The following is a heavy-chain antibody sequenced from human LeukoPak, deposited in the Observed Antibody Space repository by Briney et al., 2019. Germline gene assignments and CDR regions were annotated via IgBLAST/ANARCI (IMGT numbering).Heavy chain of an antibody. D-gene: IGHD3-22*01. V-gene: IGHV4-34*01. CDR2: INHSGST. J-gene: IGHJ4*02. CDR3: ARAKYYYDSSGYYYRVLYYFDY. CDR1: GGSFSGYY. Sequence: SETLSLTCAVYGGSFSGYYWSWIRQPPGKGLEWIGEINHSGSTNYNPSLKSRVTISVDTSKSQFSLKLSSVTAADTAVYYCARAKYYYDSSGYYYRVLYYFDYWGQGTLVTVSS.